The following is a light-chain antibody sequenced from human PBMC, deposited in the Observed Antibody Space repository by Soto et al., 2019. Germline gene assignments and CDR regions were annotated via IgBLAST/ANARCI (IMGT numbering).Light chain of an antibody. V-gene: IGLV1-51*01. CDR3: ETWDSSLSAWL. CDR1: SSNIGNNY. J-gene: IGLJ3*02. Sequence: QSVLTQPPSVSAAPGQKVTISCSGGSSNIGNNYVSWYQQVAGTTPKLLIFDNNKRPAGIPDRFSGSKSGTSATLGIAGLQTGDAADYYCETWDSSLSAWLFGGGTQLTVL. CDR2: DNN.